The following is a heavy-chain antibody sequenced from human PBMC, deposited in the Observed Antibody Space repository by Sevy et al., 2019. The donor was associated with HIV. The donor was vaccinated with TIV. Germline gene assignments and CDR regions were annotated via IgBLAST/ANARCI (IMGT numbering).Heavy chain of an antibody. V-gene: IGHV3-30*09. CDR1: GFTFSSYA. D-gene: IGHD2-21*02. J-gene: IGHJ4*02. CDR3: ARVGVSYCTDDCYHRFDY. Sequence: GGSLRRSCSASGFTFSSYALLWVRQAPGKGLEWVSLISYDGRNKYYSDSVKGRFAISRDESKTTLFLQMESLRTEDTAIYYCARVGVSYCTDDCYHRFDYWGRGTLVTVSS. CDR2: ISYDGRNK.